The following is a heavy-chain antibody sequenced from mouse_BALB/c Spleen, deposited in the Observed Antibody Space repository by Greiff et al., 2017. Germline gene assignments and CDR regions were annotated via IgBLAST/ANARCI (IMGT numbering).Heavy chain of an antibody. D-gene: IGHD2-1*01. CDR2: ISSGGSYT. CDR1: GFTFSSYA. V-gene: IGHV5-9-4*01. CDR3: ARDGNYSNWYFDV. Sequence: EVQRVESGGGLVKPGGSLKLSCAASGFTFSSYAMSWVRQSPEKRLEWVAEISSGGSYTYYPDTVTGRFTISRDNAKNTLYLEMSSLRSEDTAMYYCARDGNYSNWYFDVWGAGTTVTVSS. J-gene: IGHJ1*01.